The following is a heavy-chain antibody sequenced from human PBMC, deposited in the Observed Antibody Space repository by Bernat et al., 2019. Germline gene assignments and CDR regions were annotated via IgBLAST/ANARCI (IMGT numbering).Heavy chain of an antibody. J-gene: IGHJ5*02. Sequence: QVQLVQSGAEVKKPGSSVKVSCKASGGTFSSYAISWVRQAPGQGLEWMGRTIPILGIANYAQKFQGRVTITADKSTSTAYMELSSLRSEDTAVYYCASKYCSSTSCYGLGWFDRWGQGTLVTVSS. CDR3: ASKYCSSTSCYGLGWFDR. V-gene: IGHV1-69*04. CDR2: TIPILGIA. CDR1: GGTFSSYA. D-gene: IGHD2-2*01.